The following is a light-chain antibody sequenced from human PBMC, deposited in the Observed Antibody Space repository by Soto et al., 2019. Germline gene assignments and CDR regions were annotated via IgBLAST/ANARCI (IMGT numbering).Light chain of an antibody. V-gene: IGKV3-20*01. CDR3: QQYDTSPPT. Sequence: IVLTQSPGTLSLSPGERATLSCMAGQPITSRYLAWYQHQPGQAPRLLIYRTFARAPGIPDRFSGGGSGTDFTLTISRLEREDFAVYYCQQYDTSPPTFGQGTRLDIK. J-gene: IGKJ5*01. CDR1: QPITSRY. CDR2: RTF.